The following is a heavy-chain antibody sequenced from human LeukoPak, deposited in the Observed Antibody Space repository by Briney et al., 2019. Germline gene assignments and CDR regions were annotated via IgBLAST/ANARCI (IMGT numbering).Heavy chain of an antibody. CDR2: IRSKAYGGTT. CDR3: TRDTLLSYYYYYMDD. J-gene: IGHJ6*03. Sequence: KTGGSLRLSCTASGFTFGDYAMSWFRQAPGKGLEWVGFIRSKAYGGTTEYAASVKGRFTISRDDSKSIAYLQMNSLKTEDTAVYYCTRDTLLSYYYYYMDDWGKGTTVTVSS. CDR1: GFTFGDYA. V-gene: IGHV3-49*05.